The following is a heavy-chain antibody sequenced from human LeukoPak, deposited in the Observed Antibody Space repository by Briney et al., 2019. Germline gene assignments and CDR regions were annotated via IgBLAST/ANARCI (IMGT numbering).Heavy chain of an antibody. D-gene: IGHD3-22*01. V-gene: IGHV1-2*02. J-gene: IGHJ4*02. Sequence: ASVKVSCKASGYTFTGYYMHWVRQAPGQGLEWMGWINPNNGGTNYAQNFQDRVTMTRDTSINTAYMELSRLRSDDTAVYYCARDQNYYDSSGYFGIDYWVQGTLVTVSS. CDR1: GYTFTGYY. CDR2: INPNNGGT. CDR3: ARDQNYYDSSGYFGIDY.